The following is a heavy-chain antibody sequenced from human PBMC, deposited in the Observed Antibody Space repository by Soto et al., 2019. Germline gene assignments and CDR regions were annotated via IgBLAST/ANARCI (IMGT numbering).Heavy chain of an antibody. CDR1: GFTFSSYW. Sequence: EVQLVESGGGLVQPGGSLRLSCAASGFTFSSYWMSWVRQAPGKGLEWVANIKQDGSEKYYVDSVKGRFTISRDNAKNALYLLLKSLRAEDRAVYDCARAYIAAAGTVWGQGTLVTVSS. CDR3: ARAYIAAAGTV. V-gene: IGHV3-7*01. CDR2: IKQDGSEK. J-gene: IGHJ4*02. D-gene: IGHD6-13*01.